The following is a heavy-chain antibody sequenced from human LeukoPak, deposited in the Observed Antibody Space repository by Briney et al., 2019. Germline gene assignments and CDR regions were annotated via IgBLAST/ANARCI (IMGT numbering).Heavy chain of an antibody. CDR3: ARDLVGATPFDY. J-gene: IGHJ4*02. V-gene: IGHV1-46*01. D-gene: IGHD1-26*01. CDR2: INPSGGST. Sequence: ASVKVSCKASGYTFTSYYMHWVRQAPGQGLEWMGIINPSGGSTSYAQKFQGRVTMTRDTSTSTVYMELSSLRSEDTAVCYCARDLVGATPFDYWGQGTLVTVSS. CDR1: GYTFTSYY.